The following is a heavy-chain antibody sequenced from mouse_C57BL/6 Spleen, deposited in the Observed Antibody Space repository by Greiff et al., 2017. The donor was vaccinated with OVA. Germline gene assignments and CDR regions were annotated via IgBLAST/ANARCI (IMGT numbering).Heavy chain of an antibody. V-gene: IGHV14-1*01. CDR3: TRYYSNSYWYFDV. J-gene: IGHJ1*03. Sequence: VQLKESGAELVRPGASVKLSCTASGFNIKDYYMHWVKQRPEQGLEWIGRIDPEDGDTEYAPKFQGKATMTADTSSNTAYLQLSSLTSEDTAVYYCTRYYSNSYWYFDVWGTGTTVTVSS. CDR1: GFNIKDYY. CDR2: IDPEDGDT. D-gene: IGHD2-5*01.